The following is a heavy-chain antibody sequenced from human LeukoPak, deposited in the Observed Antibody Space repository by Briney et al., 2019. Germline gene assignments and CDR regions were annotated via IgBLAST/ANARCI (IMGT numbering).Heavy chain of an antibody. D-gene: IGHD3-3*01. Sequence: ASVKVSCKASGYTFTSYGISWVRQAPGQGLEWMGWIGAYNGNTNYAQKLQGRVTMTTDTSTSTAYMELRSLRSDDTAVYYCARDGQTDDFWSGLWFDPWGQGTLVTVSS. V-gene: IGHV1-18*01. CDR3: ARDGQTDDFWSGLWFDP. CDR1: GYTFTSYG. J-gene: IGHJ5*02. CDR2: IGAYNGNT.